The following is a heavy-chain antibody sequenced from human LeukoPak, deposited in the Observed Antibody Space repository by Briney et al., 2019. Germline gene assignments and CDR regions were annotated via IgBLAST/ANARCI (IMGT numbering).Heavy chain of an antibody. Sequence: GGSLRLLCAASGFTLRSYSVNWVRQAPGKGPEVVSYNSRRSSTIFYTDPVKCRFTVSRDNVEHSLYLQINSLRDVDTAVYYCSRGQGVRGLETYYFDYWGQGTRVTVSS. D-gene: IGHD3-10*01. CDR3: SRGQGVRGLETYYFDY. J-gene: IGHJ4*02. V-gene: IGHV3-48*02. CDR1: GFTLRSYS. CDR2: NSRRSSTI.